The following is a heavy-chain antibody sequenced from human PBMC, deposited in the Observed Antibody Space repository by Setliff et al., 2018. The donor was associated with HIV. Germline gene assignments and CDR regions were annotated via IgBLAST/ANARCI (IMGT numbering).Heavy chain of an antibody. D-gene: IGHD3-16*01. Sequence: SETLSLTCTVSGGSISSSSYYWGWIRQAPGKGLQWIGSIYYSGSTYYTPSLKSRVAISVDTSKNQFSLKLSSVTAADTAVYYCAREPNWGAVTTYAYYYSMDVWGKGTTVT. J-gene: IGHJ6*03. CDR2: IYYSGST. CDR3: AREPNWGAVTTYAYYYSMDV. V-gene: IGHV4-39*02. CDR1: GGSISSSSYY.